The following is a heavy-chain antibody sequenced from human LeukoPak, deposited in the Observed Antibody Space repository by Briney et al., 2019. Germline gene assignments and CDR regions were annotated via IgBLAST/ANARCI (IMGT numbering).Heavy chain of an antibody. Sequence: GGSLRLSCAASGFTFSSYSMNWVRQAPGKGLEWVSYISSSSSTIYYADSVKGRFTISRDNAKSSLYLQMNSLRAEDTAVYYCARDPDGRLGYFDYWGQGTLVTVSS. V-gene: IGHV3-48*01. D-gene: IGHD1-26*01. CDR2: ISSSSSTI. CDR1: GFTFSSYS. J-gene: IGHJ4*02. CDR3: ARDPDGRLGYFDY.